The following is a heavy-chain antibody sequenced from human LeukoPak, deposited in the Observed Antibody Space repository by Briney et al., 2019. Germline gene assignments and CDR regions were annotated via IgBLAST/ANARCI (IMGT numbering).Heavy chain of an antibody. CDR1: GYSLTSYW. D-gene: IGHD3-9*01. V-gene: IGHV5-10-1*01. CDR2: IDPSDSYT. J-gene: IGHJ5*02. CDR3: ARTSKRYYDILTGDP. Sequence: GESLKISCKGSGYSLTSYWISWVRQMPGKGLEWMGRIDPSDSYTNYSPSFQGHVTISADKSISTAYLQWSSLKASDTAMYYCARTSKRYYDILTGDPWGQGTLVTVSS.